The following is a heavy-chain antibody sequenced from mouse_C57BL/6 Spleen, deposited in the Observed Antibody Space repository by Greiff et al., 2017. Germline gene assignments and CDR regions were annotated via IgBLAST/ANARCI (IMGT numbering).Heavy chain of an antibody. CDR2: ISSGSSTI. CDR3: ARRINYYGSSPLYAMDY. CDR1: GFTFSDYG. V-gene: IGHV5-17*01. Sequence: EVKLMESGGGLVKPGGSLKLSCAASGFTFSDYGMHWVRQAPEKGLEWVAYISSGSSTIYYADPVTGRFTISRDNAKNTLCLQMTSLRSEDTAMYYGARRINYYGSSPLYAMDYWGQGASVTVAS. J-gene: IGHJ4*01. D-gene: IGHD1-1*01.